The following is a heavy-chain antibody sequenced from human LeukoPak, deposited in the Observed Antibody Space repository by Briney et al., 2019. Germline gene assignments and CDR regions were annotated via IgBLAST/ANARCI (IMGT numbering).Heavy chain of an antibody. CDR1: GFTFSTYA. D-gene: IGHD6-19*01. Sequence: PGGSLRLSCAASGFTFSTYAMSWVRQAPGKGLEWVSAISDSGGSPYYADSVKGRFTISRDNSKNTLYLQMNSLRAEDTAVYYCAEGSGSGWFTYWGQGTLVTVSS. V-gene: IGHV3-23*01. CDR2: ISDSGGSP. J-gene: IGHJ4*02. CDR3: AEGSGSGWFTY.